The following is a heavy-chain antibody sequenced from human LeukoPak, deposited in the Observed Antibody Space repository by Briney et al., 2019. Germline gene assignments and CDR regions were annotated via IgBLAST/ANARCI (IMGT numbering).Heavy chain of an antibody. J-gene: IGHJ6*03. Sequence: ASVKVSCKASGGTFSSYAISWVRQAPGQGLEWMGGIIPIFGTANYAQKFQGRVTITTDESTSTAYMELSSLRSEDTAVYYCARVRPADPAAGTYYMDVWGKGTTVTVSS. V-gene: IGHV1-69*05. D-gene: IGHD6-13*01. CDR3: ARVRPADPAAGTYYMDV. CDR2: IIPIFGTA. CDR1: GGTFSSYA.